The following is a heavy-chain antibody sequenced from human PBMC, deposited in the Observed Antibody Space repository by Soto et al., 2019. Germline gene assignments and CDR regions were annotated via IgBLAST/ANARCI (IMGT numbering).Heavy chain of an antibody. D-gene: IGHD3-3*01. CDR2: ISGSGDST. V-gene: IGHV3-23*01. Sequence: PGGSLRLSCAASRFTFSSYAMSWVRQAPGKGLEWVSTISGSGDSTYYADSVKGRFTISRDNSKNTLYLQMNSLRAEDTAVYYCAKVGPNYDFWSGYDCWGQGTLVTVSS. CDR3: AKVGPNYDFWSGYDC. J-gene: IGHJ4*02. CDR1: RFTFSSYA.